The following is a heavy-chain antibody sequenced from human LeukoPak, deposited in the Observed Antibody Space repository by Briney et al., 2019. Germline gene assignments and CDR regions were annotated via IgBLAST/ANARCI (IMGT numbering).Heavy chain of an antibody. CDR2: ISSSGTTI. CDR1: GFTFSAYE. CDR3: AKNQGQWLVPVDY. V-gene: IGHV3-48*03. Sequence: QAGGSLRLSCTASGFTFSAYEMNWVRQAPGKGLEWVSHISSSGTTIYYADSVKGRFTISRDNAGNSLYLQMNNLGAEDTALYYCAKNQGQWLVPVDYWGQGTLVTVSS. J-gene: IGHJ4*02. D-gene: IGHD6-19*01.